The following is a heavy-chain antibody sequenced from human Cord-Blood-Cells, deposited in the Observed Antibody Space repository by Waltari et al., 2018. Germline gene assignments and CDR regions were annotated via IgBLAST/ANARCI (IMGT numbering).Heavy chain of an antibody. J-gene: IGHJ5*02. Sequence: QVQLAQSGAEVKKPGDSVKVSCQAYGYTFTGYYMHCVRPAPGQGLEWMGWINPNSGGTNYAQKFQGRVTMTRDTSISTAYMELSRLRSDDTAVYYCSRGVVSGSYWFDPWGQGTLVTVSS. CDR1: GYTFTGYY. CDR2: INPNSGGT. D-gene: IGHD1-26*01. CDR3: SRGVVSGSYWFDP. V-gene: IGHV1-2*02.